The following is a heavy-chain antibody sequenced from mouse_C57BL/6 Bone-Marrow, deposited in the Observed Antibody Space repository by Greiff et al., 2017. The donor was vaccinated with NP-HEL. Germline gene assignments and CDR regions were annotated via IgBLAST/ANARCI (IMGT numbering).Heavy chain of an antibody. CDR3: SRDYDGSSYWYIDV. V-gene: IGHV1-31*01. CDR1: GYSFTGSY. D-gene: IGHD1-1*01. J-gene: IGHJ1*03. CDR2: IYPYNGVS. Sequence: VQLQQSGPELVKPGASVQISCKASGYSFTGSYMHWVKQSHGNILDWIGYIYPYNGVSSYNQKFKGKATLTVDKSSSTAYMELRSLTSEDSAVYYCSRDYDGSSYWYIDVWGTGTTVTVSS.